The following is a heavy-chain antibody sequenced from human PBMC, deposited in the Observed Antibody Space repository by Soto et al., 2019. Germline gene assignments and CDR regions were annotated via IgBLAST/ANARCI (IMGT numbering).Heavy chain of an antibody. CDR2: SIPIFGTA. CDR1: GGTFNNYP. V-gene: IGHV1-69*01. J-gene: IGHJ6*02. D-gene: IGHD5-12*01. Sequence: QVQLVQSGAEVKKPGSSVKVSCKASGGTFNNYPITWVRQAPGEGLEWMGGSIPIFGTANYAQKFQGRVTIRVDESTSTAYTELSSLRSEDTAVYYCARGRGYSGDDHYYYFDMDVWGQGTTVTVSS. CDR3: ARGRGYSGDDHYYYFDMDV.